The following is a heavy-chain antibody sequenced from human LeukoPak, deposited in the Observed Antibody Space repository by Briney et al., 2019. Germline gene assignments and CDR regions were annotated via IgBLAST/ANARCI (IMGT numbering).Heavy chain of an antibody. CDR3: ARGAYYYDSSTYLSDVAY. J-gene: IGHJ4*02. CDR2: IKKTGSET. D-gene: IGHD3-22*01. V-gene: IGHV3-7*01. Sequence: PPGGSLRLSCAASGFTFSHFWMSWVRQAPGKGLEWVAYIKKTGSETYYVDSVKGRFTINRDNTRNSLFLQMYSLRAEDTAVYYCARGAYYYDSSTYLSDVAYWGQGTLVTVSS. CDR1: GFTFSHFW.